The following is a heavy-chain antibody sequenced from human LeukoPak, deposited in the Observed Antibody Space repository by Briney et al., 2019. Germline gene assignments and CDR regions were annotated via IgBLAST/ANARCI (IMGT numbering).Heavy chain of an antibody. CDR1: GFTFSSHW. Sequence: PGGSLRLSCTASGFTFSSHWMTWVRQPPGKGLEWVANIKEDGSVKYYVDSVKGRFTISRDNTKNALYLQMNSLRAEDTAVYYCAKDLRLDSSGWYNYYYYGMDVWGQGTTVTVSS. J-gene: IGHJ6*02. D-gene: IGHD6-19*01. CDR3: AKDLRLDSSGWYNYYYYGMDV. CDR2: IKEDGSVK. V-gene: IGHV3-7*01.